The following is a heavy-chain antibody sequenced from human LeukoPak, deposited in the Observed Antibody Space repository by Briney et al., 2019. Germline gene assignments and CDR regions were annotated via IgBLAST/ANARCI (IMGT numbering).Heavy chain of an antibody. CDR1: GGSTRSGRHH. D-gene: IGHD2-15*01. Sequence: PSETLPLTCSVSGGSTRSGRHHWAWVRQPPGKGLEFIGSLDESGRPYYNAPLKSRVTISEDSSGKQFSLNLSSVTAADTAVYYCARDLGGYPFFMDVWGRGTTVIVSS. V-gene: IGHV4-39*07. CDR3: ARDLGGYPFFMDV. CDR2: LDESGRP. J-gene: IGHJ6*03.